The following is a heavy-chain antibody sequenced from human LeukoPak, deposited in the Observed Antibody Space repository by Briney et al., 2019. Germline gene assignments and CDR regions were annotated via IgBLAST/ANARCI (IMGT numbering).Heavy chain of an antibody. J-gene: IGHJ4*02. CDR1: GFTFSSYS. D-gene: IGHD6-13*01. Sequence: GGSLRLSCAASGFTFSSYSMNWVRQAPGKGLEWVSSISSSSSYIYYADSVKGRFTISRDNAKNSLYLQMNSLRAEDTAVYYCARSISWYDGGFDFWGQGTLVTVSS. CDR2: ISSSSSYI. V-gene: IGHV3-21*01. CDR3: ARSISWYDGGFDF.